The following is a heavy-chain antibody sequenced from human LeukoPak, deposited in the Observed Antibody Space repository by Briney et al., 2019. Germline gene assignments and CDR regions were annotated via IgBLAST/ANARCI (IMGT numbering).Heavy chain of an antibody. Sequence: GASVKVSCKASGYPFTRYDINWVRQATGQGLEWMGWMNPNSGNTGYAQKFQGRVTITRNTSISTAYMELSSLRSEDTAVYYRAYYDFWSGYHYWGQGTLVTVSS. CDR3: AYYDFWSGYHY. CDR1: GYPFTRYD. D-gene: IGHD3-3*01. J-gene: IGHJ4*02. V-gene: IGHV1-8*03. CDR2: MNPNSGNT.